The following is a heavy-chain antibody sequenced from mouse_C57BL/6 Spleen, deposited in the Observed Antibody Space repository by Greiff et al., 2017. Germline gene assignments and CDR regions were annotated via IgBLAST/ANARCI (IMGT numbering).Heavy chain of an antibody. D-gene: IGHD1-1*01. CDR3: ARAFTTVNYFDY. CDR2: ISDGGSYT. J-gene: IGHJ2*01. CDR1: GFTFSSYA. Sequence: EVKLMESGGGLVKPGGSLKLSCAASGFTFSSYAMSWVRQTPEKRLEWVATISDGGSYTYYPDNVKGRFTISRDNAKNNLYLQMSHLKSEDTAMYYCARAFTTVNYFDYWGQGTTLTVSS. V-gene: IGHV5-4*03.